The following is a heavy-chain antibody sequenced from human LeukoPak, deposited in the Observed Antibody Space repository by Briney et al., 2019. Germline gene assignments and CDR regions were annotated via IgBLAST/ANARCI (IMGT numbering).Heavy chain of an antibody. V-gene: IGHV3-23*01. CDR3: AMARSRVTTIVVVTRPFDS. J-gene: IGHJ4*02. CDR2: LSGSSTGT. D-gene: IGHD3-22*01. Sequence: PGGSLRLSCAASGFTFSSFALSWFRQAPGEGLEWVSSLSGSSTGTYYADSVKGRFTISRDNSKNTLYLQTNGLRAEDTAVYYCAMARSRVTTIVVVTRPFDSWGQGTLVTVSS. CDR1: GFTFSSFA.